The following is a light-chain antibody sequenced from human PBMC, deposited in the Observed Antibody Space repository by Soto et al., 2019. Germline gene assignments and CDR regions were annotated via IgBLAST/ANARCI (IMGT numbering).Light chain of an antibody. CDR1: QSVSSY. J-gene: IGKJ2*01. CDR2: YAS. V-gene: IGKV3-11*01. Sequence: EIVLTQSPGTLSLSPGERATLSCRASQSVSSYLAWYQQKPGQPPRLLIYYASKRATGIPARFSGSGSGTDFTLTISSLEAEDFAVYYCQQYNNWPLYSFGQGTKLEIK. CDR3: QQYNNWPLYS.